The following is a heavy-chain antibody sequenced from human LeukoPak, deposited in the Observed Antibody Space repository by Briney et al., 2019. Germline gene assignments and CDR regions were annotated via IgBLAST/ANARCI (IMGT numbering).Heavy chain of an antibody. V-gene: IGHV1-69*05. CDR3: ATMAGNDGNNWFDP. CDR1: GGTFSSYA. Sequence: GSSVKVSCKASGGTFSSYAISWVRQAPGQGLEWMGGIIPIFGTANYAQKFQGRVTITTDESTSTAYMELSSLRSEDTAVYYCATMAGNDGNNWFDPWGQGTLVTVSS. J-gene: IGHJ5*02. D-gene: IGHD1-1*01. CDR2: IIPIFGTA.